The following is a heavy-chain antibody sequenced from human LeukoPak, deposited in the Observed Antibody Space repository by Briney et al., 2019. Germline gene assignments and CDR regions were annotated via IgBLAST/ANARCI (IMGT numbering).Heavy chain of an antibody. J-gene: IGHJ4*02. D-gene: IGHD6-13*01. Sequence: GGSLRLSCAASGFTFSSYVMHWVRQAPGKGLEWVAIISYDGSNEYYADSVKGRFTISRDNSKNTLYLQMNSLRAEDTAVYYCAKSDTPWGSWYYFDYWGQGTLVTVSS. CDR3: AKSDTPWGSWYYFDY. V-gene: IGHV3-30*04. CDR2: ISYDGSNE. CDR1: GFTFSSYV.